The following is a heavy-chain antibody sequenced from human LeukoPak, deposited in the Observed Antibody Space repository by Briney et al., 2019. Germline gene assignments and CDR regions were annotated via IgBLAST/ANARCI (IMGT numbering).Heavy chain of an antibody. D-gene: IGHD4-17*01. Sequence: GESLKISCKGSGYSFTSYWIGWVRQMPGKGLEWMGIIYPGDSDTRYSPSFQGQVTISADKSISTAYLQWSSLKASDTAMYYCAREGRDYDPHDAFDIWGQGTTVTVSS. V-gene: IGHV5-51*01. J-gene: IGHJ3*02. CDR1: GYSFTSYW. CDR2: IYPGDSDT. CDR3: AREGRDYDPHDAFDI.